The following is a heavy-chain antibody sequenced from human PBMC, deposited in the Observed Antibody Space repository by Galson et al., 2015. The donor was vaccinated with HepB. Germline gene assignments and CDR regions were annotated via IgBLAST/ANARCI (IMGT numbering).Heavy chain of an antibody. CDR1: GYTFTSYG. CDR2: ISAYNGNA. J-gene: IGHJ5*02. CDR3: ARDNVAQANWFDP. V-gene: IGHV1-18*04. D-gene: IGHD2-15*01. Sequence: SVKVSCKASGYTFTSYGISWVRQAPGQGLEWMGWISAYNGNANYAQKLQGRVTMTTDTSTSTAYMELRSLRSDDTAVYYCARDNVAQANWFDPWGQGTLVAVSS.